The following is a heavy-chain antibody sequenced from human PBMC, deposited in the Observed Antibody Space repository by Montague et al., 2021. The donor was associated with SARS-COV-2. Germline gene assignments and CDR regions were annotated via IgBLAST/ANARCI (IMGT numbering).Heavy chain of an antibody. D-gene: IGHD2-15*01. CDR1: GGSIRSFY. CDR3: ARHYSATLPAVY. V-gene: IGHV4-59*08. J-gene: IGHJ4*02. Sequence: SETLSLTCTVSGGSIRSFYWSWFRQPPGKGLEWIGYISDSGSTNYNPSLTSRVTMSVDTSKNQFSLKVNSVTAADTAVYYCARHYSATLPAVYWGQGILVTVSS. CDR2: ISDSGST.